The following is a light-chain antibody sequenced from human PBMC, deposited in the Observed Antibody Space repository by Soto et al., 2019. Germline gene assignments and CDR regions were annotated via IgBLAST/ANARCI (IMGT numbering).Light chain of an antibody. CDR3: QQYNSYRMYT. J-gene: IGKJ2*01. V-gene: IGKV1-5*01. CDR2: DAS. Sequence: DIQMTQSPSTLSASVGDRVTITGRASQSISSWLAWYQQKPGKAPKLLIYDASSLESGVPSRFSGSGSGTEFTLTISSLQPDDFATYYCQQYNSYRMYTFGQGTKLEIK. CDR1: QSISSW.